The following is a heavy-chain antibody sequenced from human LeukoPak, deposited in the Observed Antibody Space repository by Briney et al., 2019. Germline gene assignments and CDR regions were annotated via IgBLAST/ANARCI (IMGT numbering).Heavy chain of an antibody. D-gene: IGHD3-10*01. Sequence: PSETLSLTCTVSGGSISSSSYYWDWIRQPPGKGLEWIGSIYYSGSTYYNPSLKSRVTISVDTSKNQFSLKLSSVTAAGTAVYYCARQETLGVWFGETGGYFDYWGQGTLVTVSS. CDR1: GGSISSSSYY. CDR2: IYYSGST. CDR3: ARQETLGVWFGETGGYFDY. J-gene: IGHJ4*02. V-gene: IGHV4-39*01.